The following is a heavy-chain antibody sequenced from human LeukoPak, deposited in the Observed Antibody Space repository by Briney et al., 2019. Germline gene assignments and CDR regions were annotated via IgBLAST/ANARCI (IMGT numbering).Heavy chain of an antibody. CDR2: IYYSGST. V-gene: IGHV4-39*07. CDR1: GFTFSSYG. J-gene: IGHJ4*02. Sequence: GSLRLSCAASGFTFSSYGMSWVRQAPGKGLEWIGSIYYSGSTYYNPSLKSRVTISVDTSKNQFSLKLSSVTAADTAVYYCARASSSWYYYFDYWGQGTLVTVSS. D-gene: IGHD6-13*01. CDR3: ARASSSWYYYFDY.